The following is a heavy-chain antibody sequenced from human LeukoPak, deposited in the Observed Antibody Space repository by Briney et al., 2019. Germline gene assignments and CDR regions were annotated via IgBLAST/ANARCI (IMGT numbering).Heavy chain of an antibody. CDR2: ISWNSGSI. Sequence: GGSLRLSCAASGFTFDDYAMHWVRQAPGKGLEWVSGISWNSGSIGYADSVKGRFTISRDNAKNSLYLQMNSLRAEDTALYYCARLSAAAAGKSWFDPWGQGTLVTVSS. CDR1: GFTFDDYA. V-gene: IGHV3-9*01. J-gene: IGHJ5*02. CDR3: ARLSAAAAGKSWFDP. D-gene: IGHD6-13*01.